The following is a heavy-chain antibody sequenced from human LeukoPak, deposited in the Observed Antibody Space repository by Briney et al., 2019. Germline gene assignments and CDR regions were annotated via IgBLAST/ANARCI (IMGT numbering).Heavy chain of an antibody. CDR2: ISSSSSYI. CDR3: ARIPEEADYYGMDV. CDR1: GFTFSSYS. D-gene: IGHD1-14*01. Sequence: PGGSLRLSCAASGFTFSSYSMNWVRQAPGKGLEWVSSISSSSSYIYYADSVKGRFTISRDISKNTLYLQMNSLRGEDTAVYYCARIPEEADYYGMDVWGKGTTVTVSS. J-gene: IGHJ6*04. V-gene: IGHV3-21*01.